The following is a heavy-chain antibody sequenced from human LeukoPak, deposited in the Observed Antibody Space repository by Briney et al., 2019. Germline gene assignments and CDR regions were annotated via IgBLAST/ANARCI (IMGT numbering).Heavy chain of an antibody. D-gene: IGHD3-10*01. Sequence: GGSLRLSCAASGFTFSSYGMSWVRQAPGKGLEWVSAISGSGGSTYYADSVKGRFTISRDNSKNTLYLQMNSLRAEDTAVYYCAKAAPENVLLWFGELSSFDYWGQGTLVIVSS. CDR3: AKAAPENVLLWFGELSSFDY. CDR2: ISGSGGST. V-gene: IGHV3-23*01. CDR1: GFTFSSYG. J-gene: IGHJ4*02.